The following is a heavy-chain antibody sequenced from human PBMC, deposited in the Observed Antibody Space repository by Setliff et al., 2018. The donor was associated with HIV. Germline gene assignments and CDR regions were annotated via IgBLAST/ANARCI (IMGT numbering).Heavy chain of an antibody. J-gene: IGHJ4*02. CDR3: ARVISGRGRELPDFDY. V-gene: IGHV1-8*02. CDR2: MNPSGAT. Sequence: WASVKVSCKASGYTLTNYDINWVRQATGQGLEWMGWMNPSGATGYAQEFQGRVTMTRDTSISTAYMELSSLRSEDMAVYYCARVISGRGRELPDFDYWGQGTLVTV. CDR1: GYTLTNYD. D-gene: IGHD3-10*01.